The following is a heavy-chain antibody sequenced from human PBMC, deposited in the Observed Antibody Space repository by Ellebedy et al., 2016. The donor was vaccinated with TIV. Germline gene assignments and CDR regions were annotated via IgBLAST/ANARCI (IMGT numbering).Heavy chain of an antibody. D-gene: IGHD5-24*01. CDR1: GFTFRDHY. CDR3: VRGHNSFDS. CDR2: SRNKDHRFST. J-gene: IGHJ4*02. V-gene: IGHV3-72*01. Sequence: PGGSLRLSCAVSGFTFRDHYMDWVRQAPGKGLEWVGRSRNKDHRFSTEYATSVRGRFTISRDDSKNSLYLQMNSLKNEDTAVYYCVRGHNSFDSWGRGTLVTVSS.